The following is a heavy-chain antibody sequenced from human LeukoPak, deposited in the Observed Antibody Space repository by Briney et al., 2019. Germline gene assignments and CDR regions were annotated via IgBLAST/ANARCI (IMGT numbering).Heavy chain of an antibody. CDR1: DVSIRSYY. V-gene: IGHV4-59*01. D-gene: IGHD3-22*01. J-gene: IGHJ3*02. CDR2: ISYSGST. Sequence: SETLSLTCTVSDVSIRSYYWTWIRQPPGKGLELLGYISYSGSTNYNPSLKSRITISVDTSKNQFSLKLSSVTAADTAVYYCARGTYYYDSSGYYYNDAFDIWGQGTMVTVSS. CDR3: ARGTYYYDSSGYYYNDAFDI.